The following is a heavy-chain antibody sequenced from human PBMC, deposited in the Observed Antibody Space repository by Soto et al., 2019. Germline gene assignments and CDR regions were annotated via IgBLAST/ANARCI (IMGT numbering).Heavy chain of an antibody. CDR1: VVSISSYF. J-gene: IGHJ5*02. CDR2: IYYNGNT. Sequence: DTPSLTCTFSVVSISSYFWSWICQSPGKGLEWIGYIYYNGNTNYNPSLASRVTISVDTSKNHFSLKLNSVTVADTAVYYCARGGASSRWLDPWGQGILVTVSS. D-gene: IGHD3-10*01. CDR3: ARGGASSRWLDP. V-gene: IGHV4-59*01.